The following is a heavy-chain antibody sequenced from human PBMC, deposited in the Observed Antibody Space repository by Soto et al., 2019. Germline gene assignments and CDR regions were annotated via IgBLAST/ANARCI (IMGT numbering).Heavy chain of an antibody. CDR3: ARTEGGYVSLSLPYYYYMDV. V-gene: IGHV4-59*08. CDR1: GGSISSYY. J-gene: IGHJ6*03. Sequence: QSQTLSLTCTVSGGSISSYYWSWIRQPPGKGLEWIGYIYYSGSTNYNPSLKSRVTISVDTSKNQFSLKLSSVTAADTAVYYCARTEGGYVSLSLPYYYYMDVWGKGTTVTVSS. D-gene: IGHD5-12*01. CDR2: IYYSGST.